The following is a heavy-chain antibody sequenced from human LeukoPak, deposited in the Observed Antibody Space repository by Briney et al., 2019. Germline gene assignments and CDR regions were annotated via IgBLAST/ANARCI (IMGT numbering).Heavy chain of an antibody. V-gene: IGHV3-30*02. CDR2: IRYDGSNK. J-gene: IGHJ6*03. CDR3: AKVDIVVVPAAKGYYYYMDV. Sequence: GGSLRLACAASGFTFSSYGMHWVRQAPGKWLEWVAFIRYDGSNKYYADSVKGRFTISRDNSKNTLYLQMNSLRAEDTAVYYCAKVDIVVVPAAKGYYYYMDVWGKGTTVTVSS. CDR1: GFTFSSYG. D-gene: IGHD2-2*03.